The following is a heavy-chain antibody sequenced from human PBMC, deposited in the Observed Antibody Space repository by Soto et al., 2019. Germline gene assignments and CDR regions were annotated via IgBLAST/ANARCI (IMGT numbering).Heavy chain of an antibody. D-gene: IGHD5-18*01. V-gene: IGHV3-21*01. Sequence: SLKISCTASGFTFSDYTMNWVRQAPGKGLEWVSSISSSSSYINYADSVKGRFTVSRHNAKNSLYLQMNSLRPEDTAFYYCARDGETSMDRLPYFDPWGQGSLVTICS. CDR3: ARDGETSMDRLPYFDP. CDR1: GFTFSDYT. J-gene: IGHJ5*02. CDR2: ISSSSSYI.